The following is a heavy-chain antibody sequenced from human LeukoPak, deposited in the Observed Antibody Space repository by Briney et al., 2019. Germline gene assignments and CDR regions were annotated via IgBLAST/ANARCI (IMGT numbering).Heavy chain of an antibody. CDR1: GGSITNYY. CDR2: TYYSGST. J-gene: IGHJ4*02. CDR3: ARGQYCSGGSCYSGFDY. V-gene: IGHV4-59*08. Sequence: SETLSLTCTVSGGSITNYYWSWIRQPPEKGLEWVGYTYYSGSTNYNPSLKSRLTISADTSRGQFSLKLSSVTAADTAVYYCARGQYCSGGSCYSGFDYWGQGTLVTVSS. D-gene: IGHD2-15*01.